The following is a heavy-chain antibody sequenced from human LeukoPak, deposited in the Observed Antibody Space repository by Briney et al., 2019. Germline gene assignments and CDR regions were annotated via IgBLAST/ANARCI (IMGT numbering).Heavy chain of an antibody. J-gene: IGHJ6*03. CDR3: ARERTTIFGVVIHYYYYYYMDV. CDR2: IKQDGSEK. V-gene: IGHV3-7*01. D-gene: IGHD3-3*01. Sequence: GGSLRLSCAASGFTFSSYWMSWVRQAPGKGLEWVANIKQDGSEKYYVDSVKGRFTISRYNAKNSLYLQMNSLRAEDTAVYYCARERTTIFGVVIHYYYYYYMDVWGKGTTVTVSS. CDR1: GFTFSSYW.